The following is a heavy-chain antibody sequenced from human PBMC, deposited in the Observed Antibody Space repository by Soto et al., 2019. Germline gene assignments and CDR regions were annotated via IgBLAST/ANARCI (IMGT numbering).Heavy chain of an antibody. J-gene: IGHJ3*01. Sequence: PGGSLRLSCAASGFTFSSYGMHWVRQAPGKGLEWVAVISYDGSNKYYADSVKGRFTISRDNSKNTLYLQMNSLRAEDTAVYYCAKEDEQWRYTFWGQGTMVTV. D-gene: IGHD6-19*01. CDR1: GFTFSSYG. CDR3: AKEDEQWRYTF. CDR2: ISYDGSNK. V-gene: IGHV3-30*18.